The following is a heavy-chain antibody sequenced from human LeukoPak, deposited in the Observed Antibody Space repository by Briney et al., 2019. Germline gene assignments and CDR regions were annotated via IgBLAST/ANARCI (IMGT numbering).Heavy chain of an antibody. V-gene: IGHV3-48*03. CDR1: GFTFSTFE. CDR3: ARDAPGTVTNDY. CDR2: ISNGGQTI. Sequence: GGSLRLSCAASGFTFSTFEMNWVRQSPGKGLEWISWISNGGQTIYYTDPVRGRFTVSRDNAKNLLFLQMNSLRAEDTAVYYCARDAPGTVTNDYWGQGTLVTVSS. J-gene: IGHJ4*02. D-gene: IGHD4-11*01.